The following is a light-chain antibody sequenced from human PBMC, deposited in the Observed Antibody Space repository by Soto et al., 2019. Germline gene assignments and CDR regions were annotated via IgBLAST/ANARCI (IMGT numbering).Light chain of an antibody. J-gene: IGKJ3*01. V-gene: IGKV3-15*01. Sequence: EIVMTQSPATLSVSPGERATLSCRASQSVSSNLAWYQQKPGQAPRLLIYGASTRATDIPARFSGSGSGTEFTLTISSLQSEDFAVYYCQQYNKWPPFTFGPGTKVDIK. CDR2: GAS. CDR1: QSVSSN. CDR3: QQYNKWPPFT.